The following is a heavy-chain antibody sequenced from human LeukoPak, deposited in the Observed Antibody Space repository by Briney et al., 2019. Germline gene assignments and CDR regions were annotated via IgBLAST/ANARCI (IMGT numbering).Heavy chain of an antibody. CDR2: IGASDGST. V-gene: IGHV3-23*01. J-gene: IGHJ4*02. CDR1: GFTFSSYA. CDR3: AKAEGYDILTGLDY. D-gene: IGHD3-9*01. Sequence: GGSLRLSCATYGFTFSSYAMSWVRQAPGKGREWVSGIGASDGSTYYADSVKGRFTISRDNSKNTLYLQMNSLRTEDTAVYYCAKAEGYDILTGLDYWGQGTLVTVSS.